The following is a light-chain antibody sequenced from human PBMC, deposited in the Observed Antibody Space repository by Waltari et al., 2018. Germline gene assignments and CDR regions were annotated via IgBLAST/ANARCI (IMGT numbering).Light chain of an antibody. CDR1: QDIYNY. CDR3: QQYENFPYS. V-gene: IGKV1-33*01. J-gene: IGKJ2*03. Sequence: DVQLTQSTSSLSASVGDRVTITCQASQDIYNYLNWFQQKPGKAPTLLIYDASNLETGVPSRFSGSRSGTDFTFTISSLQPEDVATYYCQQYENFPYSFGQGTKLEIK. CDR2: DAS.